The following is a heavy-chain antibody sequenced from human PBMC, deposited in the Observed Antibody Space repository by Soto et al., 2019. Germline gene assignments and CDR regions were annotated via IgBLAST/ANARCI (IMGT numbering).Heavy chain of an antibody. CDR3: AKKGLHRYGMDV. CDR2: ISYDGSNK. D-gene: IGHD5-18*01. CDR1: GFTFSSYG. J-gene: IGHJ6*02. V-gene: IGHV3-30*18. Sequence: GGSLRLSCAASGFTFSSYGMHWVRQAPGKGLEWVAVISYDGSNKYYADSGKGRFTISRDNSKNTLYLQMNSLRAEDTAVYYCAKKGLHRYGMDVWGQGTTVTVSS.